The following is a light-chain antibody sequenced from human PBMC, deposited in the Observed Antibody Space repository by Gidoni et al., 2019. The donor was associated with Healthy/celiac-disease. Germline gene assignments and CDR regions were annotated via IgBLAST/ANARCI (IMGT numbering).Light chain of an antibody. CDR1: KLGDKY. CDR3: QAWDSSTAVV. J-gene: IGLJ2*01. V-gene: IGLV3-1*01. CDR2: QDS. Sequence: SYELTQPPSVSVSPGQTASITCSGEKLGDKYACWYQQKPGQSPVLVIYQDSKRPSGIPERFSGSNSGNTATLTISGTQAMDEADCYCQAWDSSTAVVFGGGTKLTVL.